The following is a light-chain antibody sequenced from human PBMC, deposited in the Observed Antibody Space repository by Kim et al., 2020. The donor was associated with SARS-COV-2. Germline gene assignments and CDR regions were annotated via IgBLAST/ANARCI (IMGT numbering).Light chain of an antibody. CDR3: QAWDSSSHNYV. V-gene: IGLV3-1*01. Sequence: SYELTQPPSVSVSPGQTASITCSGYKLGDKYVSWYQQKPGQSLVVVIYQDNQRPSGLFERCSVSNSGNTATLTISGTQAMDEADYYCQAWDSSSHNYVFGGGTKVTVL. J-gene: IGLJ1*01. CDR2: QDN. CDR1: KLGDKY.